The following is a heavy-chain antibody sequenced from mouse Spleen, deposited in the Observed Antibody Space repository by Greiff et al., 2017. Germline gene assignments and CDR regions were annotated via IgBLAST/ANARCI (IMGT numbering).Heavy chain of an antibody. CDR3: TRRSSPYAMDY. Sequence: VQLQESGAELVRPGASVTLSCKASGYTFTDYEMHWVKQTPVHGLEWIGAIDPETGGTAYNQKFKGKAILTADKSSSTAYMELRSLTSEDSAVYYCTRRSSPYAMDYWGQGTSVTVSS. CDR1: GYTFTDYE. CDR2: IDPETGGT. D-gene: IGHD1-1*01. J-gene: IGHJ4*01. V-gene: IGHV1-15*01.